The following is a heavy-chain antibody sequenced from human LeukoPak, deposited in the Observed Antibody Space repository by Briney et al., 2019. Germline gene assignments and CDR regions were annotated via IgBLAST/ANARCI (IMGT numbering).Heavy chain of an antibody. CDR1: GDTFSSFA. CDR2: IIPLFGTA. Sequence: SVKVSCKASGDTFSSFAVSWVRQAPGQGLEWMGRIIPLFGTADYAQRYQGGVTISADNSLNTAYLELSSLTSEDTAVYYCASPYDYGDHYLDALHIWGQGTMVTVSS. V-gene: IGHV1-69*06. D-gene: IGHD4-17*01. CDR3: ASPYDYGDHYLDALHI. J-gene: IGHJ3*02.